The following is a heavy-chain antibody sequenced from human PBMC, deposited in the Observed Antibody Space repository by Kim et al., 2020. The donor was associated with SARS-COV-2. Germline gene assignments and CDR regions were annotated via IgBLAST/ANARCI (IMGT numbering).Heavy chain of an antibody. Sequence: GESLKISCQTSGYRFTKFWIGWVRQLPGQGLEWMGSIYPDDFDAKYSPSFQGRVTISADTIINTAYLQWSSLRASDTAMYFCVRLLEYNFAMDVWGQGTTVTVSS. CDR3: VRLLEYNFAMDV. CDR1: GYRFTKFW. J-gene: IGHJ6*02. V-gene: IGHV5-51*01. CDR2: IYPDDFDA. D-gene: IGHD1-1*01.